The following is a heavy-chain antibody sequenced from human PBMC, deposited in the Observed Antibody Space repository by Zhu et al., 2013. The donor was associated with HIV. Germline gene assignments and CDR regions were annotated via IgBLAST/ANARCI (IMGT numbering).Heavy chain of an antibody. V-gene: IGHV1-24*01. D-gene: IGHD4-17*01. J-gene: IGHJ4*02. CDR1: GYTLTELS. CDR3: ASKGVRDGDYWD. Sequence: QVQLVQSGAEVKKPGASVKVSCKVSGYTLTELSMHWVRQAPGKGLEWMGGFDPEDGETIYAQKFQGRVTITADESTSTAYMELSSLRSEDTAVYYCASKGVRDGDYWDWGQGTLVTVSS. CDR2: FDPEDGET.